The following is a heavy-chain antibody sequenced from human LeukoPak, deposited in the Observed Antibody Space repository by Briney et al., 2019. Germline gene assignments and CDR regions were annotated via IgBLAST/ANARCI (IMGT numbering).Heavy chain of an antibody. CDR2: ISGSGGNT. D-gene: IGHD3/OR15-3a*01. V-gene: IGHV3-23*01. CDR1: GLTFSGFW. Sequence: GGSLRLSCAASGLTFSGFWMTWVRQAPGKGLEWVSSISGSGGNTYYADSVKGRFTISRDNSKNTLYLQMNSLRAEDTAVYYCAKDWTGTKPFDLWGRGTLVTVSS. J-gene: IGHJ2*01. CDR3: AKDWTGTKPFDL.